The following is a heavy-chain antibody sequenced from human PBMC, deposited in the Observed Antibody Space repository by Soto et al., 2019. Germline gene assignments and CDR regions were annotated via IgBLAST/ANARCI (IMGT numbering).Heavy chain of an antibody. D-gene: IGHD1-1*01. J-gene: IGHJ3*02. V-gene: IGHV3-48*02. CDR2: ISSASSTM. CDR3: ATSENYNAFDI. Sequence: EVQLVESGGGLVQPGGSLRLSCVASGFTFSRFSMNWVRQAPQKGLEWISYISSASSTMYYADSVKGRFTISRDNANNLLYLQMNSLRDEDTAVYYCATSENYNAFDIWGQGTMVTVSS. CDR1: GFTFSRFS.